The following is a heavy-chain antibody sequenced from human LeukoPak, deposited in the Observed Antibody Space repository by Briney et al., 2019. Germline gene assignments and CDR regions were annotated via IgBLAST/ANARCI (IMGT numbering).Heavy chain of an antibody. D-gene: IGHD1-26*01. Sequence: ASVKVSCKASGYTFTSYDINWVRQATGQGLEWMGWMNPNSGNTGYAQKFQGRVTMTRNTSISTAYMELSSLRSEDTAVYYCARDRTPNGRTNDYYYYGMDVWGQGTTVTVSS. CDR1: GYTFTSYD. CDR2: MNPNSGNT. V-gene: IGHV1-8*01. CDR3: ARDRTPNGRTNDYYYYGMDV. J-gene: IGHJ6*02.